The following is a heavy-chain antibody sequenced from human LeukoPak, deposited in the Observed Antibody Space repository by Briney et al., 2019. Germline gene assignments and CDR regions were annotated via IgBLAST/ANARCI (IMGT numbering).Heavy chain of an antibody. CDR3: ARDFWMVRGVVEI. CDR2: ISSSSSYI. D-gene: IGHD3-10*01. J-gene: IGHJ4*02. CDR1: GFTFSSYS. V-gene: IGHV3-21*01. Sequence: GGSLRLSCAASGFTFSSYSMNWVRQAPGKGLEWVSSISSSSSYIYYADSVKGRFTISRDNAKNSLYLQMNSLSAEDTAVYYCARDFWMVRGVVEIWGQGTLVTVSS.